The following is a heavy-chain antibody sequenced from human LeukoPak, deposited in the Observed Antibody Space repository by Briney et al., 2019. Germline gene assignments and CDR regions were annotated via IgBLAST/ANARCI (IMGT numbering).Heavy chain of an antibody. J-gene: IGHJ4*02. CDR1: GFTFSSYA. V-gene: IGHV3-23*01. Sequence: GGSLRLSCTTSGFTFSSYAISWVRQAPGKGLEWFSAISGGGGSTYYAGSVKGRFTISRDNYKSTLYLQMNDLRAEDTAEYYCAKGSSGYRPYYFDYWGQGTLVAVSS. D-gene: IGHD3-22*01. CDR2: ISGGGGST. CDR3: AKGSSGYRPYYFDY.